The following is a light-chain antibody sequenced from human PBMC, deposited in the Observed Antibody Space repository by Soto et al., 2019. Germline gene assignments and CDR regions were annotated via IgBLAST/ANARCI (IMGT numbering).Light chain of an antibody. CDR3: QQSDSLPIT. CDR2: DAS. J-gene: IGKJ5*01. V-gene: IGKV1-33*01. Sequence: DIQRTQSPSTLSASVGDRVTITCRASQAISNYLNWYQQRPGKAPKLLIYDASNLERGVPSRFSGTRSGTHFTFAITSLQPEDVASYYCQQSDSLPITFGQGTRLEI. CDR1: QAISNY.